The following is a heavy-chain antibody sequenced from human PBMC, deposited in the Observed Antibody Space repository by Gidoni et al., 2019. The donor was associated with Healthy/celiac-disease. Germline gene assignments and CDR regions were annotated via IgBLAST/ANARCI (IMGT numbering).Heavy chain of an antibody. Sequence: QLQLQESGPGLVKPSETLSLTCTVAGGSISSSSYYWGWIRPPPGKGLEWIGSIYYSGSTYYHPSLKSRVTISVDTSKIQFSLQLSSVTAADTAVYYCASHLTLFGVVILPWGQGTLVTVSS. V-gene: IGHV4-39*01. CDR1: GGSISSSSYY. CDR2: IYYSGST. D-gene: IGHD3-3*01. CDR3: ASHLTLFGVVILP. J-gene: IGHJ5*02.